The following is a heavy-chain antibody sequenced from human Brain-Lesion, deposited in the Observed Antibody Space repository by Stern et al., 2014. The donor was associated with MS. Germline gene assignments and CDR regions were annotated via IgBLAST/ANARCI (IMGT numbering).Heavy chain of an antibody. J-gene: IGHJ5*01. CDR2: VNNDGRRT. CDR3: ARGERWFDS. V-gene: IGHV3-74*02. CDR1: VFTFSNYW. Sequence: ELHLVESGGGLVPPGGSLRLSCAASVFTFSNYWMHWVRHAPGKGLGWVSRVNNDGRRTSYADSVKGRFTMSRDNAKNTLYLQMNSLRVEDTAIYYCARGERWFDSWGQGTLVTVSS. D-gene: IGHD3-10*01.